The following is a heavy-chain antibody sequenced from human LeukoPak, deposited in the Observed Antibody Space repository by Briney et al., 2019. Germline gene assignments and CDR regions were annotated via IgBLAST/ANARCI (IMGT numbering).Heavy chain of an antibody. J-gene: IGHJ3*02. V-gene: IGHV4-39*07. Sequence: PSETLSLTCTVSGGSISSSSHYWGWIRQPPGKGLEWIGSISNSGSTYYNPSLKSRVTISVDTSNNQFSLKLSSVTAADTAVYYCARGQNFDWLSKPYPDAFDIWGQGTMVTVSS. CDR3: ARGQNFDWLSKPYPDAFDI. CDR1: GGSISSSSHY. CDR2: ISNSGST. D-gene: IGHD3-9*01.